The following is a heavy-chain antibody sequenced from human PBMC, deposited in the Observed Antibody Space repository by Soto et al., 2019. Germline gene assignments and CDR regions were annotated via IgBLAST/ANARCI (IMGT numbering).Heavy chain of an antibody. V-gene: IGHV4-4*02. CDR1: SGSISSSNW. CDR2: IYHSGST. D-gene: IGHD2-2*02. Sequence: SETLSLTCAVSSGSISSSNWWSWVRQPPGKGLEWIGEIYHSGSTNYNPSLKSRVTISVDKSKNQFSLKLSSVTAADTAVYYCARGYCSSTSCYRGANWFDPWGQGTLVTVSS. J-gene: IGHJ5*02. CDR3: ARGYCSSTSCYRGANWFDP.